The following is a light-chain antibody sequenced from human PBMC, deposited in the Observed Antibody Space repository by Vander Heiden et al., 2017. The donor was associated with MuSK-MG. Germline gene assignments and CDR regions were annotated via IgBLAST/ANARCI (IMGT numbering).Light chain of an antibody. CDR3: QQYTAYSGT. V-gene: IGKV1-5*01. CDR2: DAS. J-gene: IGKJ1*01. Sequence: DIQMTQSPSTLSASVGDRVTITCRASQSISSWLAWYQQKPGKAPKLLIYDASSFESGVPSRYSRRGSGREFTLTMRSLQPDDSATYYCQQYTAYSGTFGPGTKVEIK. CDR1: QSISSW.